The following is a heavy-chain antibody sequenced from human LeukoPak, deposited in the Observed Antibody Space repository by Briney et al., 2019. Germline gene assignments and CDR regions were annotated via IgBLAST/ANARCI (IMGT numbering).Heavy chain of an antibody. CDR3: ASSGSYRFDY. CDR2: IKQDGSEK. Sequence: GGSLRLSCAASGFTFSSYRMSWVRQAPGKGLEWVANIKQDGSEKYYVDSVKGRFTISRDNAKNSLYLQMNSLRAEDTAVYYCASSGSYRFDYWGQGTLVTVSS. CDR1: GFTFSSYR. J-gene: IGHJ4*02. V-gene: IGHV3-7*03. D-gene: IGHD1-26*01.